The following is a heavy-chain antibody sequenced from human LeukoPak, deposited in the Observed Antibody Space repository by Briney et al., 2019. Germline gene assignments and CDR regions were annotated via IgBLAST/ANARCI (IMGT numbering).Heavy chain of an antibody. CDR3: ARLRGSLIIAAALPDY. Sequence: PSETLSLTCTVSGGSISSSSYYWGWLRQPPGKGLEWIGSIYYSGSTYYNPSLKSRVTISVDTSKNQFSLKLSSVTAADTAVYYCARLRGSLIIAAALPDYWGQGTLVTVS. CDR1: GGSISSSSYY. CDR2: IYYSGST. J-gene: IGHJ4*02. V-gene: IGHV4-39*01. D-gene: IGHD6-13*01.